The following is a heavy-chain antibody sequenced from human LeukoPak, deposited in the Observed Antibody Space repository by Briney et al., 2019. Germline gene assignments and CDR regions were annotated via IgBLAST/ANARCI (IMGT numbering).Heavy chain of an antibody. CDR3: ARDPEAGYGFNDY. CDR2: ISSSSSTI. J-gene: IGHJ4*02. Sequence: PAGSLRLSGAASGFTFSSYSMNWVRQAPGKGLEWVSYISSSSSTIYYADSVKGRFTISRDNAKNSLYLQMNSLRAEDTAVYYCARDPEAGYGFNDYWGQGTLVTVSS. CDR1: GFTFSSYS. D-gene: IGHD4-17*01. V-gene: IGHV3-48*04.